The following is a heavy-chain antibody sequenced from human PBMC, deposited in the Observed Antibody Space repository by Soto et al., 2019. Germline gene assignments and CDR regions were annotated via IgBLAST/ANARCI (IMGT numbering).Heavy chain of an antibody. CDR3: ARGRSYCGGDCYYFDY. V-gene: IGHV3-30-3*01. CDR1: GITFSSYA. D-gene: IGHD2-21*02. Sequence: QVQLVESGGGVVQPGRSLRLSCAASGITFSSYAMHWVRQAPGKGLEWVAVISYDGSNKYDADSVKGRFTISRDNSKNTLYLQINSLIPEDTAVYYCARGRSYCGGDCYYFDYWGQGTLVTVPS. J-gene: IGHJ4*02. CDR2: ISYDGSNK.